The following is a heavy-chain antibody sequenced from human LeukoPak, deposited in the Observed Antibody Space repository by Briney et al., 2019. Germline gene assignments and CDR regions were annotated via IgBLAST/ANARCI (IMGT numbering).Heavy chain of an antibody. J-gene: IGHJ4*02. CDR1: SYTFTSYG. V-gene: IGHV1-18*01. CDR3: ARIGTGEDYFDY. Sequence: ASVKVSCKASSYTFTSYGISWVRQAPGQGLEWMGWISAYNGNTNYAQKLQGRVTMTTDTSTSTAYKELRSLRSDDTAVYYCARIGTGEDYFDYWGQGTLVTVSS. CDR2: ISAYNGNT. D-gene: IGHD7-27*01.